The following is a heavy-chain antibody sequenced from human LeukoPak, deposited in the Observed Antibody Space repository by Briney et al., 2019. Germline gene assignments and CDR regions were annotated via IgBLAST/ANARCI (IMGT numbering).Heavy chain of an antibody. V-gene: IGHV3-30*02. D-gene: IGHD6-19*01. CDR2: IQYSGNNR. CDR3: AKDQWLVLNY. Sequence: PGGSLRLSCAASGFTFSAYWMTWVRQAPGKGLEWVAFIQYSGNNRYYADSVKGRFTISRDNSKNTLYLQMNSLRSDDTALYYCAKDQWLVLNYWGQGTLVTVSS. J-gene: IGHJ4*02. CDR1: GFTFSAYW.